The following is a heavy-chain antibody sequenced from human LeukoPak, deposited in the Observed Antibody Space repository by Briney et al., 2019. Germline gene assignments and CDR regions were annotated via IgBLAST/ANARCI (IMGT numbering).Heavy chain of an antibody. CDR1: GYTFTNYG. J-gene: IGHJ3*02. CDR3: ARDQSVRLLQTSSTYFKHVFAI. CDR2: ISANNGNT. V-gene: IGHV1-18*01. D-gene: IGHD6-13*01. Sequence: GASVKVSCKSSGYTFTNYGISWERQAPGLGLEWMGWISANNGNTNYAQKVQGSVTMTTDTSTSTAYMELRSLRFDDTAVYYCARDQSVRLLQTSSTYFKHVFAIWGQGSMVTVSS.